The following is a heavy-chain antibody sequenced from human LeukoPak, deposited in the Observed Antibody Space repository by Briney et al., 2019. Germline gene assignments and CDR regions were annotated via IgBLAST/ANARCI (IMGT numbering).Heavy chain of an antibody. CDR1: RFTFSSFA. J-gene: IGHJ6*02. V-gene: IGHV3-23*01. CDR2: ISGSGGST. CDR3: AKGRKSYYYGMDV. Sequence: GGSLRLSCAASRFTFSSFAMSWVRQAPGKGLEWVSGISGSGGSTYYADSVKGQFTISRDNSESTLYLQMNSLRAEDTAVYHCAKGRKSYYYGMDVWGQGTTVTVSS.